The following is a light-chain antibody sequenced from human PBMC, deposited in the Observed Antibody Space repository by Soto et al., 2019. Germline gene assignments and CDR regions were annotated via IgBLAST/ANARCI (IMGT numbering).Light chain of an antibody. Sequence: FVLTQSPGTLSLSPGERATLYCRASLIVRNNYLAWYQQKPGQAPRLLIYDAAGRPAGIPDRFSGSWSGPDFTLTISRLEPEDSALYHCQQYGSSPYTFAQGTKLEIK. J-gene: IGKJ2*01. CDR1: LIVRNNY. CDR2: DAA. V-gene: IGKV3-20*01. CDR3: QQYGSSPYT.